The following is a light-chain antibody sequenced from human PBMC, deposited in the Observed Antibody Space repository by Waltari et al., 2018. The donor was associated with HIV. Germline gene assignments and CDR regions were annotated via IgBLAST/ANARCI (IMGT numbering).Light chain of an antibody. CDR3: ASWDDGLSGHV. CDR2: RND. Sequence: QSGLTQPPSVSGTPGQRLTIPCSGSNSNIGRNFVFWYRQLPGAAPSLLAARNDHRPSGVVDRFSGSRSGASASVVIDRLRVEDEADYYCASWDDGLSGHVFGGGTTVSV. CDR1: NSNIGRNF. J-gene: IGLJ1*01. V-gene: IGLV1-47*01.